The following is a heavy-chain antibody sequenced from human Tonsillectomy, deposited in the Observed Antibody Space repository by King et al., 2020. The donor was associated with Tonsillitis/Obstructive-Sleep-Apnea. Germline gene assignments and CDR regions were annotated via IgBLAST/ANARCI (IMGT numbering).Heavy chain of an antibody. CDR2: IDPSDSYT. J-gene: IGHJ6*02. CDR3: ASHSYVGSGIPESGMDV. D-gene: IGHD3-10*01. CDR1: GYSFTSYW. Sequence: EVQLVESGAEVKKPGESLRISCKGSGYSFTSYWISWVRQMPGKGLEWMGRIDPSDSYTNYSPSFQGHVTISADKSISTAYLQWSSLKASDTAMYYCASHSYVGSGIPESGMDVWGQGTTVTVSS. V-gene: IGHV5-10-1*01.